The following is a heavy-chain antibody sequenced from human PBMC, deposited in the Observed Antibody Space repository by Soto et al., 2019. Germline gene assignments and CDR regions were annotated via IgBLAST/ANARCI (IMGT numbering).Heavy chain of an antibody. CDR1: GGTCVSYG. D-gene: IGHD1-7*01. CDR2: ISGSGGNT. CDR3: DSRLCTNYFNGIYV. J-gene: IGHJ6*02. Sequence: AAGGTCVSYGSSRVLQDPGKGLEWVSSISGSGGNTYYADSEKSRFTISRDNSKNTLCLQMNSLRVEATDVYYCDSRLCTNYFNGIYVSGQAPRVTVSS. V-gene: IGHV3-23*01.